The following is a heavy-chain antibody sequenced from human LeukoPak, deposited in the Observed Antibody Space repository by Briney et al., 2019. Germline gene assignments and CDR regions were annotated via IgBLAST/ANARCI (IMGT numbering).Heavy chain of an antibody. V-gene: IGHV3-30*02. Sequence: GGSLRLSCAASGFTFSSYGMHWVRQAPGKGLEWVAFIRYDGSNKYYADSVKGRFTISRDNSKNTLYLQMNSLRAEDTAVYYCAKGLGVPAAIGRFFDYWGQGTLVTVSS. CDR3: AKGLGVPAAIGRFFDY. CDR2: IRYDGSNK. D-gene: IGHD2-2*01. J-gene: IGHJ4*02. CDR1: GFTFSSYG.